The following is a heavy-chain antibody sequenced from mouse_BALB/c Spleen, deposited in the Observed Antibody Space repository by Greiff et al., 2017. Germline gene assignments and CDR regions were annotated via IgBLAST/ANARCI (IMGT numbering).Heavy chain of an antibody. D-gene: IGHD2-12*01. Sequence: EVQGVESGGGLVKPGGSLKLSCAASGFTFSSYAMSWVRQSPEKRLEWVAEISSGGSYTYYPDTVTGRFTISRDNAKNTLYLEMSSLRSEDTAMYYCARDRGSHDEGDAMDYWGQGTSVTVSS. J-gene: IGHJ4*01. CDR2: ISSGGSYT. V-gene: IGHV5-9-4*01. CDR1: GFTFSSYA. CDR3: ARDRGSHDEGDAMDY.